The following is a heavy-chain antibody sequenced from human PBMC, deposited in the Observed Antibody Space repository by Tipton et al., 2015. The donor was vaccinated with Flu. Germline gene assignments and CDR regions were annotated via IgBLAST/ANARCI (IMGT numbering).Heavy chain of an antibody. V-gene: IGHV3-9*01. CDR2: ITRNSVSI. D-gene: IGHD5-12*01. CDR1: GFTFDDYA. CDR3: AKDSESGYDFFDL. Sequence: SLRLSCAASGFTFDDYAMHWVRQAPGRGLLWVSTITRNSVSIGYADSVKGRFTISRDNAKNSLYPQLNSLRAEDTALYYCAKDSESGYDFFDLWGRGTLVTVSS. J-gene: IGHJ2*01.